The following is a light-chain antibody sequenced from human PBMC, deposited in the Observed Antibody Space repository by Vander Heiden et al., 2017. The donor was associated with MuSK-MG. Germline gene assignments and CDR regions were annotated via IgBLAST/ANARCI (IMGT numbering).Light chain of an antibody. V-gene: IGKV1-5*03. CDR1: QSISSW. J-gene: IGKJ1*01. Sequence: DIQMTKYPSTLSASVGDRVTITCRASQSISSWLAWYQQKPGKAPKLLIYKASSLESRVPSRFSGSGSGTEFTLTISSLQPDDFATYYCQQYNSYSRTFGQGTKVEIK. CDR2: KAS. CDR3: QQYNSYSRT.